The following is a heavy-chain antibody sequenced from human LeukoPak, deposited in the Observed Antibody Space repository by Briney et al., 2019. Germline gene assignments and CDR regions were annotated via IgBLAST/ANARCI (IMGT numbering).Heavy chain of an antibody. CDR3: ARTITDDHNRLGALDI. Sequence: GGSLRLSCAASGFTLSSYWMSWVRQAPGKGLEWVAIIWYDGSYKYYADSVQGRFTISRDNSKNTLYLQMNSLRAEDTAVYYCARTITDDHNRLGALDIWGQGTMVTVSS. J-gene: IGHJ3*02. D-gene: IGHD3-10*01. CDR1: GFTLSSYW. V-gene: IGHV3-33*08. CDR2: IWYDGSYK.